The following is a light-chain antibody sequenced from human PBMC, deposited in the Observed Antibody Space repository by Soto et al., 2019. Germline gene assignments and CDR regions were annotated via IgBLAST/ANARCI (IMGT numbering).Light chain of an antibody. CDR3: QQSDSITIT. CDR2: AAS. Sequence: DIQMTQSPSSLSASVGYMFTIPCRASQTISRNLNWYQQKPGKAPKLLIYAASSLQSGVPSRFSGSGYGTDFTLAISSLQTEDFATYYCQQSDSITITFGQGTGLEIK. V-gene: IGKV1-39*01. CDR1: QTISRN. J-gene: IGKJ5*01.